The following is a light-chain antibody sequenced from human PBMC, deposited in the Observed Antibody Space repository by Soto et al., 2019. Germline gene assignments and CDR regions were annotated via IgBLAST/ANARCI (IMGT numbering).Light chain of an antibody. CDR2: WAS. J-gene: IGKJ4*01. V-gene: IGKV4-1*01. Sequence: DIVMTQSPDSLAVSLGERATINCKSSQSLLSSSNNKNYLAWYQKKPGQPPKLLIFWASTRESGVPDRFSGSRSGKDYTLTISSLQAEDVAGYYCQEHYSNYVAFGGGTKVQIK. CDR3: QEHYSNYVA. CDR1: QSLLSSSNNKNY.